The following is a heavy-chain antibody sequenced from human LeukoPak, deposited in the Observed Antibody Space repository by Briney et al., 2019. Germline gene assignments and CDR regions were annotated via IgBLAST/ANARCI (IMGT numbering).Heavy chain of an antibody. CDR3: ARGGITMVRGVNHFDY. Sequence: SETLSLTCTVSGGTISSYYWRWIRQPPGKGLEWIGYIYYSGSTNYNPSLKSRVTISVDTSKNQFSLKLSSVTAADTAVYYCARGGITMVRGVNHFDYWGQGTLVTVSS. D-gene: IGHD3-10*01. J-gene: IGHJ4*02. CDR2: IYYSGST. V-gene: IGHV4-59*01. CDR1: GGTISSYY.